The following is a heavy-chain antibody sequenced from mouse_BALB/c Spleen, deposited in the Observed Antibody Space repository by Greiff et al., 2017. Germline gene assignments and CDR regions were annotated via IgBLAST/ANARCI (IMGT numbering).Heavy chain of an antibody. CDR2: ISYSGST. CDR3: ARYDDYYGSSPYYFDY. V-gene: IGHV3-8*02. J-gene: IGHJ2*01. Sequence: EVHLVESGPSLVKPSQTLSLTCSVTGDSITSGYWNWIRKFPGNKLEYMGYISYSGSTYYNPSLKSRISITRDTSKNQYYLQLNSVTTEDTATYYCARYDDYYGSSPYYFDYWGQGTTLTVSS. CDR1: GDSITSGY. D-gene: IGHD1-1*01.